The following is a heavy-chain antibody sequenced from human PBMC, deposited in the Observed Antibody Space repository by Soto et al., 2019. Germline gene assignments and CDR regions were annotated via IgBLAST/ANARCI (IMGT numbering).Heavy chain of an antibody. Sequence: GGSLRLSCAASGFTFSSYSMNWVRQAPGKGLEWVSYISSSSSTIYYADSVKGRFTISRDNAKNSLYLQMNSLRAEDTAVYYCAREGKLVATRSFGYWGQGTLVTVSS. D-gene: IGHD5-12*01. CDR3: AREGKLVATRSFGY. V-gene: IGHV3-48*01. CDR2: ISSSSSTI. CDR1: GFTFSSYS. J-gene: IGHJ4*02.